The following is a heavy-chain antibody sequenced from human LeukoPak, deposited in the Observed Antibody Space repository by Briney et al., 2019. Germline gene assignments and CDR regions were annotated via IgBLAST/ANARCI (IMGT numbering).Heavy chain of an antibody. CDR1: GGSISSSSYY. J-gene: IGHJ4*02. CDR3: ASGGVAGRWPLDY. Sequence: KPSETLSLTCTVSGGSISSSSYYCSWIRQPAGKGLEWIGRIQISGSTNYNPSLKSRVTMSVDTSKNQFSLKLSSVTAADTAVYYCASGGVAGRWPLDYWGQGTLVTVSS. V-gene: IGHV4-61*02. CDR2: IQISGST. D-gene: IGHD6-19*01.